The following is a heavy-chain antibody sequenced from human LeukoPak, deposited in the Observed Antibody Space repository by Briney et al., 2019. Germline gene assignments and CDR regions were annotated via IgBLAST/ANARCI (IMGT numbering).Heavy chain of an antibody. CDR1: GFTFGSYW. J-gene: IGHJ6*04. V-gene: IGHV3-7*03. CDR3: ARVRTVTYYGMDV. CDR2: IKQDESER. Sequence: GGSLRLSCAASGFTFGSYWMSWVRQAPGKGLEWVANIKQDESERYYVASVKGRFTTSRDNHKNSLFLQMNSLRAEDTAVYYCARVRTVTYYGMDVWGKGTTVTVSS. D-gene: IGHD4-17*01.